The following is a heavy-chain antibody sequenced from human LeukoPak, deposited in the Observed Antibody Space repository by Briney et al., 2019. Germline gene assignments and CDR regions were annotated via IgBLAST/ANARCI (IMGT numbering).Heavy chain of an antibody. J-gene: IGHJ4*02. CDR1: GFTFSSYA. D-gene: IGHD3-22*01. CDR2: ISGSGGST. CDR3: AKFSMIVVVPNVHNDY. V-gene: IGHV3-23*01. Sequence: PGGSLRLSCAASGFTFSSYAMSWVRQAPGKGLEWVSAISGSGGSTYYADSVKGRFTISRDNSKNTLYLQMNSLRAEDTAVYYCAKFSMIVVVPNVHNDYWGQGALVTVSS.